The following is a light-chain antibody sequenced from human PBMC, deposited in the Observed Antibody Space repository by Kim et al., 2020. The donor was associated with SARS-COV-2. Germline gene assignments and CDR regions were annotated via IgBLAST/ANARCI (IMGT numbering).Light chain of an antibody. CDR2: GKN. V-gene: IGLV3-19*01. CDR1: SLRSYY. J-gene: IGLJ2*01. Sequence: SSELTQDPAVSVALGQTARITCQGDSLRSYYATWYQQKPGQAPIVVIYGKNNRPSGIPDRFSGSSSGNTASLTITGTQAGDEADYYCNSRDSNDNVLFGG. CDR3: NSRDSNDNVL.